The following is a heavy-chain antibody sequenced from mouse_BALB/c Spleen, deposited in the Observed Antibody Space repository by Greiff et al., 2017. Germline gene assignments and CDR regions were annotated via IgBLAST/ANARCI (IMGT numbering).Heavy chain of an antibody. Sequence: EVMLVESGGGLVQPGGSLKLSCAASGFTFSSYTMSWVRQTPEKRLEWVAYISNGGGSTYYPDTVKGRFTISRDNAKNTLYLQMSSLKSEDTAMYYCARHNPFEAMDYWGQGTSVTVSS. CDR2: ISNGGGST. CDR3: ARHNPFEAMDY. J-gene: IGHJ4*01. CDR1: GFTFSSYT. V-gene: IGHV5-12-2*01.